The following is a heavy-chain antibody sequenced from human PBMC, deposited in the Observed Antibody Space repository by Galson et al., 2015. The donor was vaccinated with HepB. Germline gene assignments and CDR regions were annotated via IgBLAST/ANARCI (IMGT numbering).Heavy chain of an antibody. V-gene: IGHV2-70*11. CDR1: GFSLSTSGMC. D-gene: IGHD3-10*01. CDR3: ARIRLDYYGSGNSYYFDY. CDR2: IDWDDDK. Sequence: PALVKPTQTLTLTCTFSGFSLSTSGMCVSWIRQPPGKALEWLARIDWDDDKYYSTSLKTRLTISKDTSKNQVVLTMTNMDPVDTATYYCARIRLDYYGSGNSYYFDYWGQGTLVTVSS. J-gene: IGHJ4*02.